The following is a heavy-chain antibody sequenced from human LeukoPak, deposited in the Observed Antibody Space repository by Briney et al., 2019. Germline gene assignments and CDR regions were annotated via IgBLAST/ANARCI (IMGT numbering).Heavy chain of an antibody. CDR3: AKVLSSTWYEDY. V-gene: IGHV3-23*01. CDR1: GFTFSSHA. CDR2: ITGSGGST. Sequence: GGSLRLSCAASGFTFSSHAMTWVRQAPGKGLGWVSAITGSGGSTYYADSVKGRFTISRDNSKNTLYLQMNSLRAEDTAVYYCAKVLSSTWYEDYWGQGTLVTVSS. J-gene: IGHJ4*02. D-gene: IGHD6-13*01.